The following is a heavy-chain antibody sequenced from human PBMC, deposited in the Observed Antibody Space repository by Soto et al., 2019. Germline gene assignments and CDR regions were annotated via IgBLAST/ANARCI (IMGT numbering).Heavy chain of an antibody. J-gene: IGHJ6*03. V-gene: IGHV4-39*02. D-gene: IGHD2-2*02. Sequence: LSLTCTVSGGSISSSSYYWGWIRSPPGKGLEWIGSVYYSGSTYYSPSLKSRVTISVDTSKSQFSLKLSSVTAADTAVYYCAKEAISSYYYYMDVWGKGTTVTVSS. CDR1: GGSISSSSYY. CDR3: AKEAISSYYYYMDV. CDR2: VYYSGST.